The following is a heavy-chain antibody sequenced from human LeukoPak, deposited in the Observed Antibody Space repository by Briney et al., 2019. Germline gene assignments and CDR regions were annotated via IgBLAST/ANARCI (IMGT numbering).Heavy chain of an antibody. CDR1: GYTFTSSA. V-gene: IGHV7-4-1*02. D-gene: IGHD4-23*01. CDR3: ARTVVTQYNWFDP. J-gene: IGHJ5*02. CDR2: INTNTGNP. Sequence: ASVKVSCKASGYTFTSSAMNWVRQAPGQGLEWVGWINTNTGNPTYAQGFTGRFVFSLDTSVSTAYLQISSLKAEDTAVYYCARTVVTQYNWFDPWGQGTLVAVSS.